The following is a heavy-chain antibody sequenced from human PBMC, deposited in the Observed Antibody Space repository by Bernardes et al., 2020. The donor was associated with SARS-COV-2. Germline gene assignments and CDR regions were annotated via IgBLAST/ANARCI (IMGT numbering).Heavy chain of an antibody. V-gene: IGHV3-23*01. Sequence: GGSLRLSCAASGFTFSSYAMSWVRQAPGKGLEWVSTISDTGGSTYYADSVKGRFTFSRDNSKNTLYLHMNSLRAEDTALYYCAKTTPGAPMGYFDYWGQGTLVTVSS. CDR2: ISDTGGST. D-gene: IGHD1-1*01. J-gene: IGHJ4*02. CDR1: GFTFSSYA. CDR3: AKTTPGAPMGYFDY.